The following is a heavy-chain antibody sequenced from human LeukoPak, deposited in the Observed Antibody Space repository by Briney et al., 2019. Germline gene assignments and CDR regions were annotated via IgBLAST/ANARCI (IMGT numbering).Heavy chain of an antibody. CDR2: IYSGGNT. Sequence: GGSLRLSCAASGFTVTYNSMSWVRQTPGKGLEWVSLIYSGGNTYYSDSVKGRFTISRDGSKNTLFLQMNSLRTEDTAVYYCARAQSAAGIYYYYMDVWGKGTTVTISS. D-gene: IGHD6-13*01. CDR1: GFTVTYNS. V-gene: IGHV3-66*01. CDR3: ARAQSAAGIYYYYMDV. J-gene: IGHJ6*03.